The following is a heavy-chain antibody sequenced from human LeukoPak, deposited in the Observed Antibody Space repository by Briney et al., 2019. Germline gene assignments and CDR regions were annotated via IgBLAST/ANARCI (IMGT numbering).Heavy chain of an antibody. J-gene: IGHJ4*02. CDR2: INHSGST. CDR3: ARAGYSYGWYFDY. V-gene: IGHV4-34*01. D-gene: IGHD5-18*01. Sequence: PSETLSLTCAVYGGSFSGYYWSWIRQPPGKGLEWIGEINHSGSTNYNPSLKSRVTISVDTSKNQFSLKLSSVTAADTAVYYCARAGYSYGWYFDYWGQGTLVTVSS. CDR1: GGSFSGYY.